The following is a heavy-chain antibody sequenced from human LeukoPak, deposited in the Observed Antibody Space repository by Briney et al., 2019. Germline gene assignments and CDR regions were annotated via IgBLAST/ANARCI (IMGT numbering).Heavy chain of an antibody. CDR1: GFMFSTYS. CDR3: AREGTKLRDFDY. CDR2: ISTSSSTI. D-gene: IGHD3-3*01. V-gene: IGHV3-48*02. Sequence: GGSLRLSCAASGFMFSTYSMNWVRQAPGKGLEWVSYISTSSSTIYYTASVKGRFTISRDNAKNSLYLQMNSLRDEDTAVYYCAREGTKLRDFDYWGQGTLVTVSS. J-gene: IGHJ4*02.